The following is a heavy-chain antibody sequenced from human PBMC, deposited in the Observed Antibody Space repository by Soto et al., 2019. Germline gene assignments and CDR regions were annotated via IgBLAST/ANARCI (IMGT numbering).Heavy chain of an antibody. CDR1: GFAFSNCA. J-gene: IGHJ4*02. CDR3: TKDVTGDIGADF. D-gene: IGHD2-21*02. V-gene: IGHV3-23*05. Sequence: LRLSCAASGFAFSNCAMSWVRQAPGKGLEWVSTIKTSGDTTFYADPVKGRFTTSRDDSKNTLYLQMNSLRAEDTATYYCTKDVTGDIGADFWGQGTPVTVSS. CDR2: IKTSGDTT.